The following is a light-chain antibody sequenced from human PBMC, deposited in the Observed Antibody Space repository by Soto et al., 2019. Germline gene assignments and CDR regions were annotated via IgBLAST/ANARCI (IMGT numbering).Light chain of an antibody. J-gene: IGLJ2*01. Sequence: QSALTQPASVSGSPGQSITISCTGTSSDVGGYNYVSWYQQHPGKAPKLMIYEVSNRPSGVSNRFSGSKSGNTASLTISGLQAEDEDDYYCSSYTSSSTGVFGGGTKVTVL. V-gene: IGLV2-14*01. CDR3: SSYTSSSTGV. CDR2: EVS. CDR1: SSDVGGYNY.